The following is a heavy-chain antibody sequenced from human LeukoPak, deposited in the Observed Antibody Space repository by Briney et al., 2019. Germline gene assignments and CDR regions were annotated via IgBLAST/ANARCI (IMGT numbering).Heavy chain of an antibody. V-gene: IGHV4-59*01. Sequence: SETLSLTCTVSGGSISSYYWSWIRQPPGKGLEWIGYIYYRGSTNYNPSLKSRVTISVDTSKNQFSLKLSSVTAADTAVYYCARDRLGSTHYYYYMDVWGKGTTVTVFS. CDR2: IYYRGST. D-gene: IGHD7-27*01. CDR3: ARDRLGSTHYYYYMDV. CDR1: GGSISSYY. J-gene: IGHJ6*03.